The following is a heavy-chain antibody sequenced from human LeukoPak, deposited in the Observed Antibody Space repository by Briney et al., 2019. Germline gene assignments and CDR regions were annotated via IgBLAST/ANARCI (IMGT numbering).Heavy chain of an antibody. CDR3: ARDQGSSAYGPLDY. CDR2: ISYDGSNK. V-gene: IGHV3-30*14. J-gene: IGHJ4*02. D-gene: IGHD3-16*01. Sequence: PGGSLRLSCAASGFTFSSYAMHWVRQAPGKGLEWVAVISYDGSNKYYADSVKGRFTISRDNSKNTLYLQMDSLRTEDMALYYCARDQGSSAYGPLDYWGQGTLVTVSS. CDR1: GFTFSSYA.